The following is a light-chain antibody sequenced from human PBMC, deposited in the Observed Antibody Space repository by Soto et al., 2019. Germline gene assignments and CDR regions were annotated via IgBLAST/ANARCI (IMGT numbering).Light chain of an antibody. CDR3: QQYNSYS. CDR1: QSISNW. CDR2: HAS. J-gene: IGKJ1*01. Sequence: DIQMTQSRSTLSESVPPRIPIICRASQSISNWLAWYQQKPGTAPKVLIYHASNLQSGVPSRFSGSGSGTEFTLTISSLQPDDFATYYCQQYNSYSFGQGTKVDIK. V-gene: IGKV1-5*02.